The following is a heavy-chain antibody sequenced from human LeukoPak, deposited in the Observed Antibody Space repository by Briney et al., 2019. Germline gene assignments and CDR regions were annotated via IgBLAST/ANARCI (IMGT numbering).Heavy chain of an antibody. CDR2: IHAGGTT. J-gene: IGHJ4*02. V-gene: IGHV3-53*05. D-gene: IGHD3-22*01. CDR3: ARAPGTMIVVDY. CDR1: GFTVSSNY. Sequence: GGSLRLSCAVSGFTVSSNYMNWVRQAPGKGLEWVSVIHAGGTTFYADSVKGRFTISRDNSKNTLYLQMNSLRPDDTAVYYCARAPGTMIVVDYWGQGTLVTVSS.